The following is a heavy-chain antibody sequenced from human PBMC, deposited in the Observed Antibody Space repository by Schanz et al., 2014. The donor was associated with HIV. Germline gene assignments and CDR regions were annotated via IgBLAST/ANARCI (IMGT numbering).Heavy chain of an antibody. Sequence: QVQLVQSGPEVKKPGASVRVSCKASGFTLTSYYIHWVRQAPGQGLEWMGIINPSGGRTNYAQKFQGRLTVTSDTPINTAYMDLSRLRSDDTAVYYCARGNGYTYGYGLGYWGQGTLVTVSS. J-gene: IGHJ4*02. CDR1: GFTLTSYY. V-gene: IGHV1-46*01. CDR2: INPSGGRT. CDR3: ARGNGYTYGYGLGY. D-gene: IGHD5-18*01.